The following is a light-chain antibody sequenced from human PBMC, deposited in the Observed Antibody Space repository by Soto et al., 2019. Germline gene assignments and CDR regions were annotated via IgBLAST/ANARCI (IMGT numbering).Light chain of an antibody. V-gene: IGKV4-1*01. CDR3: TQYYDVPQR. CDR2: WAS. CDR1: QRLVYRQNNKKY. J-gene: IGKJ1*01. Sequence: IVMTQSPDSLAVSLGERATINCKSSQRLVYRQNNKKYLAWFQQKPGQPPKLLIYWASTRESVVTDRFSGSGSRTDFNLNIPSLQTEDLPGYYCTQYYDVPQRFRQGTKVEFK.